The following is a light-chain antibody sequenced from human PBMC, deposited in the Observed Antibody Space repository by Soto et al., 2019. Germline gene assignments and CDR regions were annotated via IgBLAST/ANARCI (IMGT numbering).Light chain of an antibody. CDR1: SSDVGGYNY. V-gene: IGLV2-14*03. Sequence: QSALTQPASVSGSTGQSITIACTGASSDVGGYNYVCWYQQHPGKAPKLMIYDDTNRPSGVSNRFSGSRSGNTASLTISGLQAEVEADYYCSSFTISNTVFGTGTKVTVL. CDR2: DDT. CDR3: SSFTISNTV. J-gene: IGLJ1*01.